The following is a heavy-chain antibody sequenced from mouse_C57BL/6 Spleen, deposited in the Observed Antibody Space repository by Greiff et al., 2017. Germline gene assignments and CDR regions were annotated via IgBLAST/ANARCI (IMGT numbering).Heavy chain of an antibody. Sequence: VQLQQSGAELVKPGASVKISCKASGYAFSSYWMNWVKQRPGKGLELIGQIFPGDGDTNYNGTFKGKATLTADKSSSTAYMQLSSLTSEDSAVYCCARNYGSSYYFDYWGQGTTLTVSS. V-gene: IGHV1-80*01. CDR1: GYAFSSYW. CDR3: ARNYGSSYYFDY. J-gene: IGHJ2*01. D-gene: IGHD1-1*01. CDR2: IFPGDGDT.